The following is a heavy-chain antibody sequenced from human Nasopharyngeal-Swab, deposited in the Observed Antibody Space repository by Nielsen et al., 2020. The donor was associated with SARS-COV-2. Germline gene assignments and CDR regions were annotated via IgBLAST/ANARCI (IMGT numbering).Heavy chain of an antibody. CDR2: INPSGGST. CDR1: GYTFTSYY. CDR3: ARDLQNRLKHIVVVTAFDY. Sequence: ASVKVSCKASGYTFTSYYMHWVRQAPGQGLEWMGIINPSGGSTSYAQKFQGRVTMTRDTSTSTVYMELSSLRSEDTAVYYRARDLQNRLKHIVVVTAFDYWGQGTLVTVSS. V-gene: IGHV1-46*01. D-gene: IGHD2-21*02. J-gene: IGHJ4*02.